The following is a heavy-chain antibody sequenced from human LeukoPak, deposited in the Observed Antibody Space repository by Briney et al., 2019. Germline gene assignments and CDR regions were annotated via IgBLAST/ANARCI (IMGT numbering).Heavy chain of an antibody. V-gene: IGHV4-61*02. J-gene: IGHJ3*02. Sequence: PSETLSLTCTVSGGSISSGSYYWRWIRQPAGKGLEWIGRIYTSGSTNYNPSLKSRVTISVDTSKNQFSLKLSSVTAADTAVYYCAREGSSSYDSPHDSFDIWGQGTMVTVSS. CDR1: GGSISSGSYY. D-gene: IGHD6-6*01. CDR2: IYTSGST. CDR3: AREGSSSYDSPHDSFDI.